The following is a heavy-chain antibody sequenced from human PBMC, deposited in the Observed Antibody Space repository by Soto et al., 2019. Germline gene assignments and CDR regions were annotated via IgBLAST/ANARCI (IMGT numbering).Heavy chain of an antibody. CDR3: ARGQLVWYGDLTPYHRAMDV. CDR1: GGSCDDFY. Sequence: TLELRSAVYGGSCDDFYLWWVGQCPGKGLEWVGEISHDGGTNYSPSLASRVSISVDTSKNQFSLHLRSVTAADTGLYYCARGQLVWYGDLTPYHRAMDVWGQGTTVP. J-gene: IGHJ6*02. V-gene: IGHV4-34*01. D-gene: IGHD3-10*01. CDR2: ISHDGGT.